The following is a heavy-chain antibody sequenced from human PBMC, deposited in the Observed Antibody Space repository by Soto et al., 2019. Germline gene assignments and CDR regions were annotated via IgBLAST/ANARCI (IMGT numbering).Heavy chain of an antibody. J-gene: IGHJ6*02. Sequence: PSETLSLTCTVSGGTISSYYWSWIRQPPGKGLEWIGHISYSGSTNYNPSLKSRSIISVDTSKNQFSLNLDSVTAADTAVYYCARYPSVRYNYYGLDVWSQGTTVTVSS. CDR1: GGTISSYY. CDR2: ISYSGST. CDR3: ARYPSVRYNYYGLDV. D-gene: IGHD3-10*01. V-gene: IGHV4-59*01.